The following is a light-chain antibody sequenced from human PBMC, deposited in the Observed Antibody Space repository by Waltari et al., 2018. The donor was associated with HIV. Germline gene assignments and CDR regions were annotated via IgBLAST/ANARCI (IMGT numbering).Light chain of an antibody. V-gene: IGLV1-40*01. J-gene: IGLJ3*02. CDR2: DSR. CDR3: QSYDNNLSVWM. Sequence: QSVLTQPPSISGAPAQRVTIACTGSSSNIGAAYDAHWYKQLPGNAPKLLIYDSRDRPSGVRDRFSGSKSGTSASLAITGLQAEDEADYYCQSYDNNLSVWMFGGGTKLTVL. CDR1: SSNIGAAYD.